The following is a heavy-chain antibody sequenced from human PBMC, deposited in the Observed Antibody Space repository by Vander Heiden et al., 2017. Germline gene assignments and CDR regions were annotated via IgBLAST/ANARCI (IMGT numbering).Heavy chain of an antibody. CDR3: AREGVVVTPIPDPFDI. Sequence: QVQLVQSGAEVKKPGASVKVSCTALGYPFSSYDISWVRQAAGQGLEWMGWMNPNSVNTGYAQKFQGRVTMTRSTSISTAYMELSSLTSEDTAVYYCAREGVVVTPIPDPFDIWGQGTMVTVSS. CDR2: MNPNSVNT. V-gene: IGHV1-8*01. CDR1: GYPFSSYD. D-gene: IGHD2-21*02. J-gene: IGHJ3*02.